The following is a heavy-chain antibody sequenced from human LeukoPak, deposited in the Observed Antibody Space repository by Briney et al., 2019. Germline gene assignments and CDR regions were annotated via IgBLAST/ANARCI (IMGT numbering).Heavy chain of an antibody. J-gene: IGHJ5*02. Sequence: SETLSLTCAVYGGSFSGYYWSWIRQPPGKGLEWIGEINHSGSTSYNPSLKSRVTISVDTSKNQFSLKLSSVTAADTAVYYCARGGLSWYDILTGLGRQNWFDPWGQGTLVTVSS. CDR3: ARGGLSWYDILTGLGRQNWFDP. D-gene: IGHD3-9*01. V-gene: IGHV4-34*01. CDR2: INHSGST. CDR1: GGSFSGYY.